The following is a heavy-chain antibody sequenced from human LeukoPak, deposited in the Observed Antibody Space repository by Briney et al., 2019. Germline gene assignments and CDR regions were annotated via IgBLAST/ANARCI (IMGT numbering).Heavy chain of an antibody. J-gene: IGHJ6*03. CDR3: ARDPRITIFGSNFYSYYMDV. D-gene: IGHD3-3*01. V-gene: IGHV1-18*01. Sequence: ASVKVSCKASGGTFSSSAIIWVRQAPGQGLEWLGWISPYSGNSNYAQKVHDRVTMTTDTSTSTAYMELRSLRSDDTAVYYCARDPRITIFGSNFYSYYMDVWGKGTSVTV. CDR1: GGTFSSSA. CDR2: ISPYSGNS.